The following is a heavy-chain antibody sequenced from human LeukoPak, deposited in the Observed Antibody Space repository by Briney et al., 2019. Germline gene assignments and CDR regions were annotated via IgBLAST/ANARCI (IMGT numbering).Heavy chain of an antibody. CDR3: AREKYGDYSPLFDP. Sequence: SETLSLTCAVYGGSVSGNYWNWIRQPPGKGLEWIGYIYYSGSTNYNPSLKSRVTISVVTSKNQFSLKLSSVTAADTAVYYCAREKYGDYSPLFDPWGQGTLVTVSS. V-gene: IGHV4-59*02. D-gene: IGHD4-17*01. CDR1: GGSVSGNY. J-gene: IGHJ5*02. CDR2: IYYSGST.